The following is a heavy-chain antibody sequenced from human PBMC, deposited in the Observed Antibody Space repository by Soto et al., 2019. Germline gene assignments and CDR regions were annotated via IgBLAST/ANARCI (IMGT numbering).Heavy chain of an antibody. Sequence: GGSLRLSCAASGFTFSSYDMHWVRQATGKGLEWVSAIGAAGDTYYPGSVKGRFTISRENAKNSLYLQMNSLRAEDTAVYYCARVRKLGYYYYGMDVWGQGTTVTSP. J-gene: IGHJ6*02. D-gene: IGHD7-27*01. CDR2: IGAAGDT. CDR3: ARVRKLGYYYYGMDV. V-gene: IGHV3-13*01. CDR1: GFTFSSYD.